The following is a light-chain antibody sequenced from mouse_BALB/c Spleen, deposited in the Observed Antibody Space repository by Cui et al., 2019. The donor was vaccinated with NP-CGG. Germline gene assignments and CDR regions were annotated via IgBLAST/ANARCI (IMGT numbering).Light chain of an antibody. CDR1: TGAVTTSNY. Sequence: QAVVTQESALTTSPGETVTLTCRSNTGAVTTSNYANWVQEKPDHLFTGLIGGTNNRVPGVPARFSCSLIGDKAALSITGAQTEDEAIYFCALWYSNHWVFGGGTKLTVL. CDR2: GTN. J-gene: IGLJ1*01. V-gene: IGLV1*01. CDR3: ALWYSNHWV.